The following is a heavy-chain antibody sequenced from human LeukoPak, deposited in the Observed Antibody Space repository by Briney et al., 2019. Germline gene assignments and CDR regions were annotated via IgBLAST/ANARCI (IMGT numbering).Heavy chain of an antibody. V-gene: IGHV1-2*04. CDR3: ARARSAAGTRFDY. CDR2: INPNSGGT. D-gene: IGHD6-13*01. J-gene: IGHJ4*02. CDR1: GYTFTGYY. Sequence: GASVTVSCKASGYTFTGYYMHWVRQAPGQGLEWMGWINPNSGGTNYAQKFQGWVTMTRDTSISTAYMELSRLRSDDTAVYYCARARSAAGTRFDYWGQGTLVTVSS.